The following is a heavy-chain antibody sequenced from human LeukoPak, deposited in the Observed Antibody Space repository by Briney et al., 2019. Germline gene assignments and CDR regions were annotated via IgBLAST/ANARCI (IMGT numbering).Heavy chain of an antibody. D-gene: IGHD6-13*01. J-gene: IGHJ4*02. V-gene: IGHV4-59*03. CDR3: AGSIAAAGTRPFDY. CDR1: GGSISIYY. CDR2: IYNSGST. Sequence: KASETLSLTCTVSGGSISIYYWNWIRQPPGKGLEWIGYIYNSGSTSYNPSLKSRVTISVDTSKNQFSLKLTSVTAADTAVYYCAGSIAAAGTRPFDYWGQGTLVTVSS.